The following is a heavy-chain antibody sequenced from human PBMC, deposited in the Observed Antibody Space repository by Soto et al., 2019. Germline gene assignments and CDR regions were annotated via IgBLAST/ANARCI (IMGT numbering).Heavy chain of an antibody. CDR2: ISGSGGST. CDR3: AKDFRGGYSYGYFDY. CDR1: GFTFSSYA. Sequence: GESLKISCAASGFTFSSYAMSWVRQAPGKGLEWVSAISGSGGSTYYADSVKGRFTISRDNSKNTLYLQMNSLRAEDTAVYYCAKDFRGGYSYGYFDYWGQGTLVTVSS. J-gene: IGHJ4*02. V-gene: IGHV3-23*01. D-gene: IGHD5-18*01.